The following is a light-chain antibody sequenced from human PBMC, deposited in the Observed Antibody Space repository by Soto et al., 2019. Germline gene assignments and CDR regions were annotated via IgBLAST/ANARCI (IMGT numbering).Light chain of an antibody. CDR1: QRITTY. J-gene: IGKJ2*01. CDR2: TSG. V-gene: IGKV1-39*01. Sequence: IQMTQSPSSLSASVGDRVTITCRASQRITTYLNWYHQKPGEAPKLLISTSGTLQRGVPSRFSGSGSGTDFTLTITALRPEDFATYFCQQTYSTPYTFGQGTKLEIK. CDR3: QQTYSTPYT.